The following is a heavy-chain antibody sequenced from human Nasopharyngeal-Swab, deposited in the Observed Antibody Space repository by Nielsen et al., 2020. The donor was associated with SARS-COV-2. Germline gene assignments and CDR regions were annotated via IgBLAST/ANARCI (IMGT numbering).Heavy chain of an antibody. CDR1: GGSISSSSYY. D-gene: IGHD3-3*01. V-gene: IGHV4-39*07. CDR3: ARSEFLEWLGFDY. J-gene: IGHJ4*02. Sequence: SETLSLTCTVSGGSISSSSYYWGWIRQPPGKGLEWIGSIYYSGSTYYNPSLKSRVTISVDTSKNQFSLKLSSVTAADTAVYYCARSEFLEWLGFDYWGQGTLVTVSS. CDR2: IYYSGST.